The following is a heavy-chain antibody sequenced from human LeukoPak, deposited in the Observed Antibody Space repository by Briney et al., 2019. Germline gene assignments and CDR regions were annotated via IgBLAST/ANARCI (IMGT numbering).Heavy chain of an antibody. D-gene: IGHD6-13*01. V-gene: IGHV4-39*07. CDR1: GGSISSSSYY. CDR3: ASAPYSSSWNWFDP. Sequence: PSETLSLTCTVSGGSISSSSYYWGWIRQPPGKGLEWIGSIYYSGSTYYNPSLKSRVTISVDTSKNQFSLKLSSVTAADTAVYYCASAPYSSSWNWFDPWGQGTLVTVSS. CDR2: IYYSGST. J-gene: IGHJ5*02.